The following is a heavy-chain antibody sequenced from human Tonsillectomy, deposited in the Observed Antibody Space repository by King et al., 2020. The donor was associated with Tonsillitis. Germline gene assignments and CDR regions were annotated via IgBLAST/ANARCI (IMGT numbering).Heavy chain of an antibody. CDR2: ISSSSSYI. Sequence: VQLVESGGGLVKPGGSLRLSCAASGFTFCSYSMNWVRQAPGKGLEWVSSISSSSSYIYYADSMKGRFTISRDNAKNSLYLQMNSLRAEDTAVYYCARGPSWYFDLWGRGTLVTVSS. J-gene: IGHJ2*01. CDR1: GFTFCSYS. CDR3: ARGPSWYFDL. V-gene: IGHV3-21*01.